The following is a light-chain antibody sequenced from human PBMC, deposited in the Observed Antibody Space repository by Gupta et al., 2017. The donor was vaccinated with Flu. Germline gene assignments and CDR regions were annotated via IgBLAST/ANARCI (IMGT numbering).Light chain of an antibody. CDR3: MQTLQTPFT. V-gene: IGKV2-28*01. J-gene: IGKJ5*01. CDR2: LGS. CDR1: QSLLHTNGYNY. Sequence: VMTTSPLSLPVTPGEPASISCRSSQSLLHTNGYNYLYWYLQKPGQSPQLLIYLGSNRASGVPDRFSGSGSGTDFTLKVSRVEAEDVGVYYCMQTLQTPFTFGHGTXLEMK.